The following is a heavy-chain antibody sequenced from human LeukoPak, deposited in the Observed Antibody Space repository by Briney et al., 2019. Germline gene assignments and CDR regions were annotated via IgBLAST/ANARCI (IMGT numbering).Heavy chain of an antibody. D-gene: IGHD4-17*01. CDR2: ISWNSGSI. Sequence: GGSLRLSCAASGFTFSSYAMSWVRQAPGKGLEWVSGISWNSGSIGYADSVKGRFTISRDNAKNSLYLQMNSLRAEDTALYYCAKGAYDWGDLPVVFDIGGQGKMAPVS. V-gene: IGHV3-9*01. CDR3: AKGAYDWGDLPVVFDI. J-gene: IGHJ3*02. CDR1: GFTFSSYA.